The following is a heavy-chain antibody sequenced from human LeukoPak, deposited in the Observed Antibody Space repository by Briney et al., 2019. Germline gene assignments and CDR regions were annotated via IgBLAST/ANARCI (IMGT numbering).Heavy chain of an antibody. Sequence: SETLSLTCAVYGGSFSGYYWSWIRQPPGKGLEWIGEINHSGSTNYNPSLKSRVTMSVDTSKNQFSLKLSSVTAADTAVYYCARGRGSGSPKYYYYYGMDVWGQGTTVTVSS. CDR2: INHSGST. CDR1: GGSFSGYY. D-gene: IGHD3-10*01. J-gene: IGHJ6*02. CDR3: ARGRGSGSPKYYYYYGMDV. V-gene: IGHV4-34*01.